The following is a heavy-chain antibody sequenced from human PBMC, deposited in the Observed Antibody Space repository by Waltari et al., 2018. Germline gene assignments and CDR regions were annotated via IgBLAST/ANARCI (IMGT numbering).Heavy chain of an antibody. CDR1: GYSFSTFW. Sequence: ISCQTSGYSFSTFWIAWVRQMPGKGLEWMGIIYPGGSSATYSPAFEGQVSISADKSTTTAYLHWSSLKASDTAMYYCARHKFNTKWSPFDYWDQGALVTVSS. V-gene: IGHV5-51*01. CDR2: IYPGGSSA. J-gene: IGHJ4*02. CDR3: ARHKFNTKWSPFDY. D-gene: IGHD2-15*01.